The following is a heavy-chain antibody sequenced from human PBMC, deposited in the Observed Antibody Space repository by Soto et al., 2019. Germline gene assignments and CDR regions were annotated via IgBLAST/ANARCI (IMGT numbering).Heavy chain of an antibody. D-gene: IGHD3-10*01. CDR2: IYSGGST. J-gene: IGHJ4*02. CDR3: ARETKNFGELFGY. CDR1: GFTVSSNY. Sequence: GGSLRLSCAASGFTVSSNYMSWVRQAPGKGLEWVSVIYSGGSTYYADSVKGRFTISRDNSKNTLYLQMNSLGAEDTAVYYCARETKNFGELFGYWGQGTLVTVSS. V-gene: IGHV3-66*01.